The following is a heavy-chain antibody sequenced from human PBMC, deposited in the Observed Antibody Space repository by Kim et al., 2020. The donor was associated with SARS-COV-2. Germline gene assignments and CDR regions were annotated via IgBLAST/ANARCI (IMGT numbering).Heavy chain of an antibody. D-gene: IGHD2-2*02. Sequence: GGSLRLSCAASGFTFSSYAMSWVRQAPGKGLEWVSAISGSGGSTYYADSVKGRFTISRDNSKNTLYLQMNSLRAEDTAVCYCAKDPVVVPAAILNYYYYYYMDVWGKGTTVTVSS. CDR2: ISGSGGST. J-gene: IGHJ6*03. V-gene: IGHV3-23*01. CDR3: AKDPVVVPAAILNYYYYYYMDV. CDR1: GFTFSSYA.